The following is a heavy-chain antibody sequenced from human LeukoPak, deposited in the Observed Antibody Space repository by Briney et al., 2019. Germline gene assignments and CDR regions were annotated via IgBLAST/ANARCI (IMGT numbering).Heavy chain of an antibody. Sequence: SETLSLTCAVYGGSFSGYYWSWIRQPPGKGLEWIGSIYYSGSTYYNPSLKSRVTISVDTSKNQFSLKLSSVTAADTAVYYRARYVTMIVAYDYWGQGTLVTVSS. CDR2: IYYSGST. J-gene: IGHJ4*02. V-gene: IGHV4-34*01. CDR3: ARYVTMIVAYDY. D-gene: IGHD3-22*01. CDR1: GGSFSGYY.